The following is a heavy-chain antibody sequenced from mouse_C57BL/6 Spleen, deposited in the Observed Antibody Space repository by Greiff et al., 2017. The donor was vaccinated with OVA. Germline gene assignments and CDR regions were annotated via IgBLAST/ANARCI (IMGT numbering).Heavy chain of an antibody. J-gene: IGHJ4*01. D-gene: IGHD2-2*01. Sequence: VQLQQPGAELVRPGSSVKLSCKASGYTFTSYWMDWVKQRPGQGLEWIGNIYPSDSETHYNQKFKDKATLTVDKSSSTAYMQLSSLTSEDSAVYYCARYGMVGSAMDYWGQGTSVTVSS. CDR1: GYTFTSYW. CDR3: ARYGMVGSAMDY. CDR2: IYPSDSET. V-gene: IGHV1-61*01.